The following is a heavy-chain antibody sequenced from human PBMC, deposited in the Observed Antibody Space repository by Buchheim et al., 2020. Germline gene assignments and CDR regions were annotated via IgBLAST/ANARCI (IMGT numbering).Heavy chain of an antibody. V-gene: IGHV3-74*01. D-gene: IGHD6-19*01. J-gene: IGHJ4*02. CDR3: ARALGLDLDY. Sequence: EVQLVESGGGLVQPGGSLRLSCAASGFTFSSYWMHWVRQVPGKGPMWVARIHSDGSSTNYADSVKGRFTISRDNVTNTLYLQMNSLRADDTAVYYCARALGLDLDYWGQGTL. CDR1: GFTFSSYW. CDR2: IHSDGSST.